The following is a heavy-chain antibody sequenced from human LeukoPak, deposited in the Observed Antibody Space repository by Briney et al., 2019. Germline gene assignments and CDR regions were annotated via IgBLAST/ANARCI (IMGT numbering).Heavy chain of an antibody. CDR1: GGTFSSYA. J-gene: IGHJ4*02. Sequence: GASVKVSCKASGGTFSSYAISWVRQAPGQGLEWMGGIIPIFGTANYAQKFQGRATITTDESTSTAYMELSSLRSEDTAVYYCARGGEYSSSWELFDYWGQGTLVTVSS. V-gene: IGHV1-69*05. D-gene: IGHD6-13*01. CDR2: IIPIFGTA. CDR3: ARGGEYSSSWELFDY.